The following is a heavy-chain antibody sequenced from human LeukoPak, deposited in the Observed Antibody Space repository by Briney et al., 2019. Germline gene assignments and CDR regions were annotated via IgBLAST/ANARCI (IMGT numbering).Heavy chain of an antibody. CDR3: ARGPRVFGVVLSSHWFFDV. CDR1: GYTFYSYD. D-gene: IGHD3-3*01. Sequence: GASVKVSCTASGYTFYSYDINWVRLAAGQGLEWMGWMNPKTGNTGYAQKFQGRLSFTRNTSINTAYMELSSLRSEDTAVYYCARGPRVFGVVLSSHWFFDVWGRGTLVTVSS. V-gene: IGHV1-8*01. J-gene: IGHJ2*01. CDR2: MNPKTGNT.